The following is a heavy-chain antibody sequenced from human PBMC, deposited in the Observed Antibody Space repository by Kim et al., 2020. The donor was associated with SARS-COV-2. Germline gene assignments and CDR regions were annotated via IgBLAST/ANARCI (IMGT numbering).Heavy chain of an antibody. Sequence: GGSLRLSCAASGFTFSSYAMSWVRQAPGKGLEWVSAISGSGGSTYYADSVKGRFTISRDNSKNTLYLQMNSLRAEDTAVYYCAKGSASAPTLFPLVSCENSPSDTSSVAVGCLAQDS. CDR3: AKGSASAPTLFPLVSCENSPSDTSSVAVGCLAQDS. CDR1: GFTFSSYA. V-gene: IGHV3-23*01. D-gene: IGHD6-25*01. CDR2: ISGSGGST. J-gene: IGHJ5*01.